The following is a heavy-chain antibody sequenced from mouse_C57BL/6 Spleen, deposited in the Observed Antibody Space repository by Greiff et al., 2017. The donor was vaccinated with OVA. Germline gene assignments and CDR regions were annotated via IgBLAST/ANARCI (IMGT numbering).Heavy chain of an antibody. CDR1: GYTFTSYW. V-gene: IGHV1-55*01. J-gene: IGHJ4*01. CDR2: IYPGSGST. Sequence: VQLQQPGAELVKPGASVKMSCKASGYTFTSYWITWVKQRPGQGLEWIGDIYPGSGSTNYNEKFKSKATLTVDTSSSTAYMQLSSLTSEDSAVYYCARRGLRRDYYAMDYWGQGTSVTVSS. CDR3: ARRGLRRDYYAMDY. D-gene: IGHD2-2*01.